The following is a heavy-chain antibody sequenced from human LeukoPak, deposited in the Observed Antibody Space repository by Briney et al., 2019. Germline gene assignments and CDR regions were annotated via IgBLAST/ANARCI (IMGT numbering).Heavy chain of an antibody. CDR1: GYTFTGYY. V-gene: IGHV1-2*02. J-gene: IGHJ4*02. Sequence: ASVKVSCKASGYTFTGYYMHWVRRAPGQGLEWMGWINPNSGGTNYAQKFQGRVTMTRDTSISTAYMELSRLRSDDTAVYYCARRWFGESAHFDYWGQGTLVTVSS. CDR3: ARRWFGESAHFDY. D-gene: IGHD3-10*01. CDR2: INPNSGGT.